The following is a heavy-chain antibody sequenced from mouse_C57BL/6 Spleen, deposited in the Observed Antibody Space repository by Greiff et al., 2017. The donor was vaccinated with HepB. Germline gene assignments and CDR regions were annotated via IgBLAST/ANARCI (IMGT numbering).Heavy chain of an antibody. CDR2: IDPETGGT. CDR1: GYTFTDYE. J-gene: IGHJ1*03. Sequence: VKVVESGAELVRPGASVTLSCKASGYTFTDYEMHWVKQTPVHGLEWIGAIDPETGGTAYNQKFKGKAILTADKSSSTAYMELRSLTSEDSAVYYCTRSWDVAWYFDVWGTGTTVTVSS. V-gene: IGHV1-15*01. D-gene: IGHD4-1*01. CDR3: TRSWDVAWYFDV.